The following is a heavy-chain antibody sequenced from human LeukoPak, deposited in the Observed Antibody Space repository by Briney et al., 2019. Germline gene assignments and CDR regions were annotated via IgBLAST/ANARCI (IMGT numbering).Heavy chain of an antibody. D-gene: IGHD2-2*01. Sequence: PGGSLRLSCSASGFTFSSYAMHWVRQAPGKGLEYVSAISSNGGSTYYADSVKGRFTISRDNSKNTLYLQMSSLRAEDTAVYYCVKEGDCSITSCSTNWFDPWGQGALVTVSS. CDR3: VKEGDCSITSCSTNWFDP. V-gene: IGHV3-64D*06. J-gene: IGHJ5*02. CDR2: ISSNGGST. CDR1: GFTFSSYA.